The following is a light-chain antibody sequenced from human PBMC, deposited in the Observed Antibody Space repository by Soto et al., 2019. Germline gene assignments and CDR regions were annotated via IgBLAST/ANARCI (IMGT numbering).Light chain of an antibody. CDR2: DAS. CDR1: QSVSIN. J-gene: IGKJ5*01. CDR3: QQYNNWPPGT. V-gene: IGKV3-15*01. Sequence: EIVRTQSPATLSVSPGERSTLSCISSQSVSINLAWYQQIPGQAPRLLIFDASTRATGIPARFSGSGSGTEFTLTISSLQSEDFAVYYCQQYNNWPPGTFGQGTRLEIK.